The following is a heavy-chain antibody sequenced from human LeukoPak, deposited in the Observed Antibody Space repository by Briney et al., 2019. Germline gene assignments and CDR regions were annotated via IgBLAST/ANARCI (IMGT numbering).Heavy chain of an antibody. D-gene: IGHD2-2*01. CDR2: MNPNSGNT. CDR3: ARENVVVPAAPEWGWFDP. CDR1: GYTFTSYD. V-gene: IGHV1-8*01. Sequence: ASVKVSCKASGYTFTSYDINWVRQATGQGLEWMGWMNPNSGNTGYAQKFQGRVTMTRNTSISTAYMELSGLRSEDTAVYYCARENVVVPAAPEWGWFDPWGQGTLVTVSS. J-gene: IGHJ5*02.